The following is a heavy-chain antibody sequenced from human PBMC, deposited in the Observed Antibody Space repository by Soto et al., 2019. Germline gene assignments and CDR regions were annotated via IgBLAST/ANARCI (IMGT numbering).Heavy chain of an antibody. CDR1: GGSISSSY. Sequence: PSETLSLTCTVSGGSISSSYWSWIRQPPGKGLEWIGYIYYSGSTSSNPSLKSRVTISVDTSKNQFSLKVNSVTAADTAVYYCARGPYCTGGSSYSLGETRVDYWGQGTRVTVSS. CDR2: IYYSGST. V-gene: IGHV4-59*01. J-gene: IGHJ4*02. D-gene: IGHD2-15*01. CDR3: ARGPYCTGGSSYSLGETRVDY.